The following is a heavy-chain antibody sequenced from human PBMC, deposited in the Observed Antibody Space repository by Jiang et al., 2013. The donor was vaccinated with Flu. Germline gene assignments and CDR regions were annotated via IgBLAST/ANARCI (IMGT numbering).Heavy chain of an antibody. D-gene: IGHD3-16*02. CDR1: GFTFTNYG. Sequence: GAEVKKPGASVKVSCKTSGFTFTNYGISWVRQVPGRGLEWMGWISTYSGHTDYEQNFQGRVTMTTDTSTSTAYMXLRSLRSDDTGVYFCAREGYREIDNWGQGTLV. J-gene: IGHJ4*02. V-gene: IGHV1-18*04. CDR3: AREGYREIDN. CDR2: ISTYSGHT.